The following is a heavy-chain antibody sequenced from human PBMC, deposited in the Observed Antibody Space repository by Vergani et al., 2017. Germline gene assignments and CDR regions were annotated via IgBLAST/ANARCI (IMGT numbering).Heavy chain of an antibody. Sequence: QVQLVESGGGLVKPGGSLRLSCAASGFTFSDYYMSWIRQAPGKGLEWVSYISSSSSYTNYADSVKGRFTISRDNAKNSLYLQMNSLRAEDTAVYYCAKESTYGDYFDYWGQGTLVTVSS. J-gene: IGHJ4*02. V-gene: IGHV3-11*06. D-gene: IGHD4-17*01. CDR1: GFTFSDYY. CDR3: AKESTYGDYFDY. CDR2: ISSSSSYT.